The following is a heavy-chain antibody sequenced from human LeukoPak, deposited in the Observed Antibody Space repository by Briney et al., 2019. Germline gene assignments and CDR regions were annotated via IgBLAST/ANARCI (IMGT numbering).Heavy chain of an antibody. V-gene: IGHV4-59*02. D-gene: IGHD7-27*01. CDR3: ASRKLGNDY. J-gene: IGHJ4*02. CDR2: IYHTGST. CDR1: GGSVSVYY. Sequence: SETLSLTCTISGGSVSVYYWSWIRQSPGKGLEWIGYIYHTGSTSYSPSLKSRVTISADTSQNQFSLKLSSVTAADTAVYYCASRKLGNDYWGQGTLVTVSS.